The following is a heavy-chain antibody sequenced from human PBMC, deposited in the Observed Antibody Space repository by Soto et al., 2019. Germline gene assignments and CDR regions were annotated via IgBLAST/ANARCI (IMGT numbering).Heavy chain of an antibody. CDR2: LSATGGGP. CDR3: AKGRETTTSAKFCFDN. Sequence: EVRLLESGGGLVQPGGSLRLSCAASGFSFSSYDMTWVRQAPGQGLEWVSSLSATGGGPYYADSVRGRFTMSRDNSKNTLALEMSGLRADDSAVYYCAKGRETTTSAKFCFDNWGQGTLVTVSS. J-gene: IGHJ4*02. V-gene: IGHV3-23*01. CDR1: GFSFSSYD. D-gene: IGHD1-26*01.